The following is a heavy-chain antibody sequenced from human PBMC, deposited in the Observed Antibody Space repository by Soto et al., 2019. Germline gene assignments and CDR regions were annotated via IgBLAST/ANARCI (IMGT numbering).Heavy chain of an antibody. Sequence: PGGSLRLSCAASGFTFSGYAMHWVRQAPGKGLEWVTVISYDGTNKYYADSVKGRFTVSRDNSGNTLYLQMNSLRPADTAVYYCARGAKWKLYYFSHFDYWGQGTLVTVSS. CDR2: ISYDGTNK. V-gene: IGHV3-30-3*01. D-gene: IGHD3-16*02. CDR3: ARGAKWKLYYFSHFDY. CDR1: GFTFSGYA. J-gene: IGHJ4*02.